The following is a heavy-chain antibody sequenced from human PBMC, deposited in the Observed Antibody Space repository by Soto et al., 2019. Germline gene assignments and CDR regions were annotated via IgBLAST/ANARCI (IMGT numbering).Heavy chain of an antibody. J-gene: IGHJ4*02. Sequence: QITLRESGPALVKPTQTLTLTCTFSGFSLNSRGVGVGWVRQPPGKALEWLAIVYWDDDKRYRPSLRSRLSIRXDTPKNQVVLTLTNTDPVDTATYYCVHRGPVDETGMGFDFWGQGSLVTVSS. CDR3: VHRGPVDETGMGFDF. CDR2: VYWDDDK. CDR1: GFSLNSRGVG. D-gene: IGHD3-9*01. V-gene: IGHV2-5*02.